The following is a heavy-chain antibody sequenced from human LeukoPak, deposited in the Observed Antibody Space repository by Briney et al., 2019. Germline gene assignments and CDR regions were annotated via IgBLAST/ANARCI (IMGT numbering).Heavy chain of an antibody. D-gene: IGHD3-10*01. CDR1: GFTFSNAW. V-gene: IGHV3-15*01. J-gene: IGHJ4*02. CDR2: IKSKTDGGTK. Sequence: GGSLRLSCAASGFTFSNAWMSWVRQAPGKGLEWVGRIKSKTDGGTKEYAAPVKGRFTISRDDSKNTLYLQMNSLKTEDTAVYYCTTELLWFGDYFDYWGQGTRVTVSS. CDR3: TTELLWFGDYFDY.